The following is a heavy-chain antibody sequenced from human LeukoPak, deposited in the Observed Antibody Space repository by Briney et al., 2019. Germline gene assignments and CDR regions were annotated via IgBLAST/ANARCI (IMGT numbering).Heavy chain of an antibody. V-gene: IGHV1-69*04. J-gene: IGHJ3*02. Sequence: ASVKVSCKASGGTFSIYAISWVRQAPGQGLEWMGRIIPILGIANYAQEFQGRVTITADKSTSTAYMELSSLRSEDTAVYYCETPRQTYYYGSGSYLIAFDIWGQGTMVTVSS. D-gene: IGHD3-10*01. CDR2: IIPILGIA. CDR1: GGTFSIYA. CDR3: ETPRQTYYYGSGSYLIAFDI.